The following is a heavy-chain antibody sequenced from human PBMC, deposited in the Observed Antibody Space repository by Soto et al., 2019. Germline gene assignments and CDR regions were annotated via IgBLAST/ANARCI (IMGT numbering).Heavy chain of an antibody. CDR1: GGSISSSSYY. CDR3: ARPARQDTVAGNH. V-gene: IGHV4-39*01. J-gene: IGHJ5*02. CDR2: IYYTGIT. D-gene: IGHD6-19*01. Sequence: SETLSLTCTVSGGSISSSSYYWGWIRQPPGKGLEWIGNIYYTGITHYNPSLKSRATISIDTSKNQFSLNLNSVTATDTAVYYCARPARQDTVAGNHWGQGTLVTVSS.